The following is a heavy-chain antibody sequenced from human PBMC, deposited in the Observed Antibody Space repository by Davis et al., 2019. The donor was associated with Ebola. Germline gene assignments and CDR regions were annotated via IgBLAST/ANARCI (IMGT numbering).Heavy chain of an antibody. Sequence: AASVKVSCKVSGYTLTELSMHWVRQAPGKGLEWMGGFDPEDGETIYAQKFQGRVTMTEDTSTDTAYMELSSLRSEDTAVYYCATDPVHSYGDWYFDYWGQGTLVTVSS. CDR3: ATDPVHSYGDWYFDY. D-gene: IGHD5-18*01. J-gene: IGHJ4*02. CDR1: GYTLTELS. V-gene: IGHV1-24*01. CDR2: FDPEDGET.